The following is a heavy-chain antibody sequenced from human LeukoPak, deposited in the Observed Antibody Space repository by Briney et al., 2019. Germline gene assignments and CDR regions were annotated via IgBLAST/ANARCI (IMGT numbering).Heavy chain of an antibody. J-gene: IGHJ6*04. CDR2: TTSSSSYI. CDR3: AELGITMIGGV. CDR1: GFTFSSYN. V-gene: IGHV3-21*01. Sequence: GGSLRLSCAASGFTFSSYNMNWVRQAPGKGLEWVSSTTSSSSYIYYADSVKGRFTISRDNAKNSLYLQMNSLRAEDTAVYYCAELGITMIGGVWGKGTTVTISS. D-gene: IGHD3-10*02.